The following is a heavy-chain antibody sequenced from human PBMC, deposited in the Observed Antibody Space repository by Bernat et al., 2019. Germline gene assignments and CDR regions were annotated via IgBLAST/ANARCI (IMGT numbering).Heavy chain of an antibody. V-gene: IGHV1-3*01. CDR3: ARDGGSRGFDY. CDR2: ISAGNGNT. D-gene: IGHD3-16*01. CDR1: GYTFISHA. J-gene: IGHJ4*02. Sequence: QVQLVQSGAEVKKPRASVKVSCKASGYTFISHAMHWVRQAPGQRLEWMGWISAGNGNTKYSQKFQDRVTITRDTSASTAYMELSSLRSEDTAVYYCARDGGSRGFDYWGQGTPVTVSS.